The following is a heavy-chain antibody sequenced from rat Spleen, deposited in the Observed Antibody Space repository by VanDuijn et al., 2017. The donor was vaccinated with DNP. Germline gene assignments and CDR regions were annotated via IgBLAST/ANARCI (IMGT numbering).Heavy chain of an antibody. CDR2: INSAGST. V-gene: IGHV3-3*01. Sequence: EVQLQESGPGLVKPSQSLSLTCSVTGYSITSNYWGWIRKFPGNKLEWMGYINSAGSTDYNPSLKGRGSITRDTSKNQFFLQVNSVTTEDTATYYCARSEAAISTFAYWGQGVMVTVSS. CDR3: ARSEAAISTFAY. CDR1: GYSITSNY. D-gene: IGHD1-2*01. J-gene: IGHJ2*01.